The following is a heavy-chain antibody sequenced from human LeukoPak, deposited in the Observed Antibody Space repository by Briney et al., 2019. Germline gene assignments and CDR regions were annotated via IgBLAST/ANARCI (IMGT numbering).Heavy chain of an antibody. CDR2: ISSSGSTI. CDR3: ASDDYGGFDI. Sequence: PGGSLSLSCAASGFTFSNAWMSWVRQAPGKGLEWVSYISSSGSTIYYADSVKGRFTISRDNAKNSLYLQMNSLRAEDTAVYYCASDDYGGFDIWGQGTMVTVSS. J-gene: IGHJ3*02. CDR1: GFTFSNAW. V-gene: IGHV3-11*04. D-gene: IGHD4-23*01.